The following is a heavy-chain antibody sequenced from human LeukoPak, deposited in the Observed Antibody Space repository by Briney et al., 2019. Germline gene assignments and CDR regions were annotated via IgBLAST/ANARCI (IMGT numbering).Heavy chain of an antibody. Sequence: AAPVKVSCKTSGYPFINYDINWVRQASGQGLEWMGWMRPNSGKTGYAQKFQGRITMTRNISISTAYMELSSLRFDDTAVYFCARERGGQAGSYFPSWGQGALVTVSS. CDR2: MRPNSGKT. D-gene: IGHD1-26*01. CDR1: GYPFINYD. CDR3: ARERGGQAGSYFPS. V-gene: IGHV1-8*01. J-gene: IGHJ4*02.